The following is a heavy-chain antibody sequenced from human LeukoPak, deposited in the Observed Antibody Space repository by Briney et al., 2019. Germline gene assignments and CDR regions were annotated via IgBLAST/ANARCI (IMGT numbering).Heavy chain of an antibody. CDR2: ISSSSSYI. V-gene: IGHV3-21*01. D-gene: IGHD3-3*01. J-gene: IGHJ4*02. CDR1: GFTFSSYS. CDR3: ARGARNAGSGYSFDY. Sequence: GGSPRLSCAASGFTFSSYSMNWVRQAPGKGLEWVSSISSSSSYIYYADSVKGRFTISRDNAKNSLYLQMNSLRAEDTAVYYCARGARNAGSGYSFDYWGQGTLVTVSS.